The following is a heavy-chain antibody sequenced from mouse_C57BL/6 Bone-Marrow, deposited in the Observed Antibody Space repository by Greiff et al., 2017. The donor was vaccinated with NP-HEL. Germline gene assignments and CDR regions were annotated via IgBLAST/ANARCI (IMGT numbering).Heavy chain of an antibody. CDR1: GYTFTSYW. J-gene: IGHJ4*01. V-gene: IGHV1-69*01. CDR3: AKGMLRMDY. D-gene: IGHD2-12*01. Sequence: QVQLKQPGAALVMPGASVKLSCKASGYTFTSYWMHWVKQRPGQGLEWIGEIDPSDSYTNYNQKFKGKSTLTVDKSSSTAYMQLSSLTSEDSAVYYCAKGMLRMDYWGQGTSVTVSS. CDR2: IDPSDSYT.